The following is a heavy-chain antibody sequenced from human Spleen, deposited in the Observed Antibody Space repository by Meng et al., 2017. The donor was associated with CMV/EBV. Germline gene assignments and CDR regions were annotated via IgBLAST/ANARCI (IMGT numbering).Heavy chain of an antibody. CDR3: ASTGAMIYYGMDV. D-gene: IGHD3-16*01. Sequence: ASVKVSCKASGYTFTGYYMHWVRQAPGQGLEWMGWINPNSGGTNYAQKFQGRVTMTRDTSISTAYMELSSLRSEDTAVYYCASTGAMIYYGMDVWGQGTTVTVSS. V-gene: IGHV1-2*02. CDR1: GYTFTGYY. J-gene: IGHJ6*02. CDR2: INPNSGGT.